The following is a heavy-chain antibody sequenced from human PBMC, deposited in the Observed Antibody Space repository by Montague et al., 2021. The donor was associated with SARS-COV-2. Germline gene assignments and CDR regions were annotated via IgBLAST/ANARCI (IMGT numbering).Heavy chain of an antibody. CDR2: IYHSGST. CDR3: ARERGYCSGGSCYSGWFDP. CDR1: GYSISSGYY. J-gene: IGHJ5*01. Sequence: SETLSLTCTVSGYSISSGYYCGWIRQPPGKGLEWIGSIYHSGSTYYNPPLKSRVTISVDTSKNKFSLKLSSVTAAATAVYYCARERGYCSGGSCYSGWFDPWGQGTLVTVSS. D-gene: IGHD2-15*01. V-gene: IGHV4-38-2*02.